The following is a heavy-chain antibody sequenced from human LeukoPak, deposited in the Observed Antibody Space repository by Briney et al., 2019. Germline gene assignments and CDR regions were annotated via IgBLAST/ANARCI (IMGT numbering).Heavy chain of an antibody. CDR1: GVTVSSNY. CDR3: ASAHGGSGYDRPFDY. CDR2: IDSSASTT. V-gene: IGHV3-11*04. J-gene: IGHJ4*02. Sequence: GGSLRLSCAVFGVTVSSNYMSWVRQAPGKGLEWVSYIDSSASTTYYAGSVQGRFTVPRDNAKNSLYLQMTSLRVEDTAFYYCASAHGGSGYDRPFDYWGQGTLVTVSS. D-gene: IGHD5-12*01.